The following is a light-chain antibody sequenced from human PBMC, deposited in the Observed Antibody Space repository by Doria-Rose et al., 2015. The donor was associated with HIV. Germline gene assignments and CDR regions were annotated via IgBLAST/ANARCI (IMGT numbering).Light chain of an antibody. CDR3: HQYGTSWT. V-gene: IGKV3-20*01. Sequence: EIVMTQSPGTLSLSPGERATLSCRASQSFSSTYLAWYQQKPGQVPSLLIYDGSTRATGIPDRFSASGSRTDFTLTINRLEPEDFALYYCHQYGTSWTFGQGTKVEI. CDR2: DGS. J-gene: IGKJ1*01. CDR1: QSFSSTY.